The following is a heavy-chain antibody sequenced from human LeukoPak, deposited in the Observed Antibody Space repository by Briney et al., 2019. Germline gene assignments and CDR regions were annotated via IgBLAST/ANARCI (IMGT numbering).Heavy chain of an antibody. CDR3: ARNLGYCSGGSCLVGGMDV. V-gene: IGHV3-74*01. CDR2: INSDGSST. Sequence: GGSLRLSCAASGFTFSSYWMHWVRQAPGKGLVWVSRINSDGSSTSYADSVKGRFTISRDNAKNTLYLQMNSLRAEDTAVYYCARNLGYCSGGSCLVGGMDVWGQGTTVTVSS. J-gene: IGHJ6*02. D-gene: IGHD2-15*01. CDR1: GFTFSSYW.